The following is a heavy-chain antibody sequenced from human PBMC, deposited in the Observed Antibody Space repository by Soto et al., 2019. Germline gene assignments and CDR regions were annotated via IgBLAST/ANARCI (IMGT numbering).Heavy chain of an antibody. CDR2: INAGNDNR. V-gene: IGHV1-3*01. D-gene: IGHD1-1*01. J-gene: IGHJ4*02. CDR1: GYTFTSYT. Sequence: QVPLVQSGAEVKKPGASVKVSCKASGYTFTSYTIHWVRQAPGQRLEWMGWINAGNDNRKYSQKFQGRVTLTRDTSASKATLGRDTLRPEDTAFFYCARVRGATPGDPFASWGQGTLVTVSS. CDR3: ARVRGATPGDPFAS.